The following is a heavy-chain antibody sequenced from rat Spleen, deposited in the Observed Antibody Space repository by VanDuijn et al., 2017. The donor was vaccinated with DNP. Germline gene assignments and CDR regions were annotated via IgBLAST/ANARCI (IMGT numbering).Heavy chain of an antibody. CDR1: GLSLTSNS. J-gene: IGHJ2*01. CDR3: AGTGYYFDY. D-gene: IGHD1-7*01. Sequence: QVQLKESGPGLVQPSQTLSLTCTVSGLSLTSNSVSWIRPPPGTGLAWMGVIWSTGGTDYNSAIKSRLSISRDTSKRQVCLKMNSLQTEDTAMYFCAGTGYYFDYWGQGVMVTVSS. CDR2: IWSTGGT. V-gene: IGHV2-47*01.